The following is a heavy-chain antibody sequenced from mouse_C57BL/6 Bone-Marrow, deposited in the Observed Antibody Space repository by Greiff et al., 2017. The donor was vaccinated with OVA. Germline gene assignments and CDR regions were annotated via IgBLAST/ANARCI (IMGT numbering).Heavy chain of an antibody. CDR3: ARPPYYGIWCAY. D-gene: IGHD2-10*01. Sequence: EVQVVESGGDLVKPGGSLKLSCAASGFTFSSYGMSWVRQTPDKRLEWVATISSGGSYTYYPDSVKGRFTISRDNAKNTLYLQMSSLKSEDTAMYYCARPPYYGIWCAYWGQGTLVTVSA. J-gene: IGHJ3*01. CDR2: ISSGGSYT. V-gene: IGHV5-6*01. CDR1: GFTFSSYG.